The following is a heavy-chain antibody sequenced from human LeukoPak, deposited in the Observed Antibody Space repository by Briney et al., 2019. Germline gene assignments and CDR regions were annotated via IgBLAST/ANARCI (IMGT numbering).Heavy chain of an antibody. Sequence: ASVKVSCKASGYTSTSYGISWVRQAPGQGLEWTGWISAYNGNTNYAQKLQGRVTMTTDTSTSTAYMELRSLRSDDTAVYYCARHSMVRYYYGMDVWGQGTTVTVSS. CDR1: GYTSTSYG. CDR2: ISAYNGNT. CDR3: ARHSMVRYYYGMDV. V-gene: IGHV1-18*01. D-gene: IGHD3-10*01. J-gene: IGHJ6*02.